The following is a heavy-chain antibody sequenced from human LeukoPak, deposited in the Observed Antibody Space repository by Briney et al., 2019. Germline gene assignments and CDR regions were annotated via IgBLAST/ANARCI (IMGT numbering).Heavy chain of an antibody. CDR2: IGSYAGDT. J-gene: IGHJ5*01. Sequence: ASVKVSCKATSYISWVRQAPGQGLEWMGWIGSYAGDTYYAQKFQGRVTVTTDASSSTAYMELRSLRSDDTAVYYCARDFWNFDDSRGYYRDFDSWGQGTLVTVSS. CDR1: TSY. D-gene: IGHD3-22*01. V-gene: IGHV1-18*01. CDR3: ARDFWNFDDSRGYYRDFDS.